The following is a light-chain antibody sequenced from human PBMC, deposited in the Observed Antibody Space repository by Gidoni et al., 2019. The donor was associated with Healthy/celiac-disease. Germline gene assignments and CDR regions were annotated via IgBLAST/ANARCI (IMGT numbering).Light chain of an antibody. CDR1: QSVSSY. Sequence: EIVLTQSPATLSLSPGERATPSCRASQSVSSYLAWYQQKPGQAPRLLIYDASHRATGIPARFSGSGSGTDFTLTISSLEPEDFAVYYCQQRSNWPPSWTFGQGTKVEIK. CDR3: QQRSNWPPSWT. CDR2: DAS. J-gene: IGKJ1*01. V-gene: IGKV3-11*01.